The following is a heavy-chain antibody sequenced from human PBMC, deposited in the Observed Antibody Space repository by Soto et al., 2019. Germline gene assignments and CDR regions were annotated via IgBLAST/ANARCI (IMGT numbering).Heavy chain of an antibody. CDR1: GFTFNSYA. CDR3: AKLSQYSSSYYFNS. J-gene: IGHJ4*02. D-gene: IGHD6-6*01. V-gene: IGHV3-23*01. CDR2: VSGLGATT. Sequence: GSLRRSCADSGFTFNSYAMSWVREAPGKGLEWVSSVSGLGATTHHADSVQGRFTISRDNSRNTLYLQMNSLRAEDTAVYYCAKLSQYSSSYYFNSWGQGTLVTVSS.